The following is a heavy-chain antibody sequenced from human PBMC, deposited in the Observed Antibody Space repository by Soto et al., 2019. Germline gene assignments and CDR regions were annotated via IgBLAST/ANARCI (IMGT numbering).Heavy chain of an antibody. CDR3: TRDATRWLVNEVDY. CDR2: IRSKAYGGTT. J-gene: IGHJ4*02. V-gene: IGHV3-49*03. D-gene: IGHD6-19*01. Sequence: PGGSLRLSCTASGFTFGDYAMSWFRQAPGKGLEWVGFIRSKAYGGTTEYAASVKGRFTISRDDSKSIAYLQMNSLKTEDTAVYYCTRDATRWLVNEVDYWGQGTLVTVSS. CDR1: GFTFGDYA.